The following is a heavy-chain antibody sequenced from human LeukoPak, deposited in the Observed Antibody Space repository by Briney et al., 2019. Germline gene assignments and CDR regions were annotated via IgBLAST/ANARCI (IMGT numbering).Heavy chain of an antibody. Sequence: GGSLRLSCAASGFTFSGCGMHWVRQAPGKGLEWVAFIWYDGRDKFYVDSVKGRFTISRDNSKNTLYLQMNSLRAEDTAMYYCAKDPYSYGSYFDYWGQGTLVTVSS. D-gene: IGHD5-18*01. J-gene: IGHJ4*02. CDR3: AKDPYSYGSYFDY. V-gene: IGHV3-30*02. CDR2: IWYDGRDK. CDR1: GFTFSGCG.